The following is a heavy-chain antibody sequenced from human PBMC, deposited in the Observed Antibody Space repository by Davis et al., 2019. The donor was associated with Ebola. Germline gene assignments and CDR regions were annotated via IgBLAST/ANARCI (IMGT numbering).Heavy chain of an antibody. CDR3: ARDSGRYNWNDRSGYYYYGMDV. V-gene: IGHV3-7*01. CDR2: IYRDGSEK. CDR1: GFTFDNFW. Sequence: GGSLRLSCAASGFTFDNFWMSWVRQAPGKGLEWVANIYRDGSEKYYVDSVKGRFTISRDNTKNSLYLQMNSLRAEDTAVYYCARDSGRYNWNDRSGYYYYGMDVWGKGTTVTVSS. J-gene: IGHJ6*04. D-gene: IGHD1-1*01.